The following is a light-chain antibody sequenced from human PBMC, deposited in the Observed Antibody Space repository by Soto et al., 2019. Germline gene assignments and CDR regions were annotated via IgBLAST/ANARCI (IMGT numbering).Light chain of an antibody. J-gene: IGLJ3*02. CDR1: SSNIGAGYD. CDR3: QSYDSSLCGSWV. V-gene: IGLV1-40*01. CDR2: ANS. Sequence: QSVLTQPPSVSGAPGQRVTISCTGSSSNIGAGYDVHWYQQLPGTAPKLLVYANSNRPSGVPDRFSGSKSGTSASLAITGLQAEDEADYYCQSYDSSLCGSWVFGGGTKVTVL.